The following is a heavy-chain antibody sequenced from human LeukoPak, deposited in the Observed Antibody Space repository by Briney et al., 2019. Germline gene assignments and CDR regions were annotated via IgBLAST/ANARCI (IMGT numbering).Heavy chain of an antibody. Sequence: SVKVSCKASGGTFSSYAISWVRQAPGQGVEWMGGIIPIFGTANYAQKFQGRVTITADESTSTAYMELSSLRSEDTAVYYCARGYGNYYYYYYMDVWGKGTTVTVSS. CDR2: IIPIFGTA. CDR3: ARGYGNYYYYYYMDV. J-gene: IGHJ6*03. V-gene: IGHV1-69*13. D-gene: IGHD1-14*01. CDR1: GGTFSSYA.